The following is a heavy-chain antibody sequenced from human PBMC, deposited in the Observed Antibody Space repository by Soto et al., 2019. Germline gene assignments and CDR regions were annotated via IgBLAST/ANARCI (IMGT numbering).Heavy chain of an antibody. Sequence: GGSLRLSCAASGFTFSSYAMSWVRQAPGKGLEWVSAISGSGGSTYYADSVKGRFTISRDNSKNTLYLQMNSLRAEDTDVYYCAKWLDCSSTSCRPYNGNYEVDWYYYYGMDVWGQGTTVTVSS. V-gene: IGHV3-23*01. CDR2: ISGSGGST. CDR3: AKWLDCSSTSCRPYNGNYEVDWYYYYGMDV. J-gene: IGHJ6*02. CDR1: GFTFSSYA. D-gene: IGHD2-2*01.